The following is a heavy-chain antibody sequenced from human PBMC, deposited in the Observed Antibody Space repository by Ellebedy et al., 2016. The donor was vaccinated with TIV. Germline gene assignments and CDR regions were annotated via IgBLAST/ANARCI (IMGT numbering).Heavy chain of an antibody. CDR2: NFYSGST. CDR3: ARERGLYSSRWYDAFDI. V-gene: IGHV4-39*01. J-gene: IGHJ3*02. CDR1: GGSISSSSNY. Sequence: MPSETLSLTCTVPGGSISSSSNYWGWIRQPPGKGREWIASNFYSGSTYYNPSLKSRVTMFVDTSKNQFSLKLDSVTAADTAVYYCARERGLYSSRWYDAFDIWGQGTMVTVSS. D-gene: IGHD6-13*01.